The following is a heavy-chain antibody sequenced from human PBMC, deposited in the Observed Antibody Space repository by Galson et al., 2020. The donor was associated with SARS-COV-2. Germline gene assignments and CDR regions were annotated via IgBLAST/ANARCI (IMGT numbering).Heavy chain of an antibody. Sequence: GGSLRLSCAASGFSFDDYAMHWVRQAPGKGLEWVSGISWNSGSIGYADFVKGRFTISRDNAKNSLYLQMNSLRAEDTALYYCSKGIMGGYYDSSGYYGSDIWGQGTMVTVSS. V-gene: IGHV3-9*01. CDR3: SKGIMGGYYDSSGYYGSDI. J-gene: IGHJ3*02. CDR1: GFSFDDYA. CDR2: ISWNSGSI. D-gene: IGHD3-22*01.